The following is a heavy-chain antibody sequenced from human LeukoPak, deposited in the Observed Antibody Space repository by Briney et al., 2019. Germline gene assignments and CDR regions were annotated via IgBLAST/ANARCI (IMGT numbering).Heavy chain of an antibody. D-gene: IGHD3-10*01. V-gene: IGHV4-39*07. Sequence: PSETLSLTCNVSGGSITNNNYYWGWIRQPPGKGLEWIASIFYTGTIFYNPSLKSRVTISVDRSKNQFSLKLSSVTAADTAVYYCARGYGSLWAFDIWGQGTMVTVSS. CDR1: GGSITNNNYY. CDR3: ARGYGSLWAFDI. CDR2: IFYTGTI. J-gene: IGHJ3*02.